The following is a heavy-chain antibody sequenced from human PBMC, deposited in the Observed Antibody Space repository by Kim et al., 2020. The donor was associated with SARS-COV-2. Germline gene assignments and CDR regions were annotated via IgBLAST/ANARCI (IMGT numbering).Heavy chain of an antibody. V-gene: IGHV3-23*01. CDR3: AKDGLSVLAVAGTREEYYYYGMDV. D-gene: IGHD6-19*01. CDR1: GFTFSSYA. Sequence: GGSLRLSCAASGFTFSSYAMSWVRQAPGKGLEWVSAISGSGGSTYYADSVKGRFTISRDNSKNTLYLQMNSLRAEDTAVYYCAKDGLSVLAVAGTREEYYYYGMDVWGQGTTVTVSS. CDR2: ISGSGGST. J-gene: IGHJ6*02.